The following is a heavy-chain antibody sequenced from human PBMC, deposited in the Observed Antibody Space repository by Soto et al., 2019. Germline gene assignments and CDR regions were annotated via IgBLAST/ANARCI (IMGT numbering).Heavy chain of an antibody. CDR1: GYTFTSYA. D-gene: IGHD3-16*01. CDR2: INAGNGNT. Sequence: QVQLVQSGAEAKKPGASVKVYCKASGYTFTSYAMHWVRQAPGQRLEWMGWINAGNGNTKYSQKFQGRVTITSETSASTAYLELSRLRSEDTAVYYCARDVGGFDYWGQGTLVTVSS. V-gene: IGHV1-3*01. CDR3: ARDVGGFDY. J-gene: IGHJ4*02.